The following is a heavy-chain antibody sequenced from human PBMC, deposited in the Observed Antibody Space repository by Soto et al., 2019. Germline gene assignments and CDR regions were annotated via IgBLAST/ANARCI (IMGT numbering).Heavy chain of an antibody. D-gene: IGHD3-22*01. V-gene: IGHV1-69*13. CDR2: IIPIFGTA. J-gene: IGHJ4*02. CDR1: GGTFSSYA. CDR3: ARSPPLYYYDSSGSPHY. Sequence: AASVKVSCKASGGTFSSYAISWVRQAPGQGLEWMGGIIPIFGTANYAQKFPGRVPITADESTSTAYMELSSLRSEDTAVYYCARSPPLYYYDSSGSPHYWGQGTMVTVSS.